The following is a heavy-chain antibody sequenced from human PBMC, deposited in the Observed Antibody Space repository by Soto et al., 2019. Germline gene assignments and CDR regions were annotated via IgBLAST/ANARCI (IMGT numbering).Heavy chain of an antibody. CDR1: GGSISSSSYY. J-gene: IGHJ5*02. D-gene: IGHD3-3*01. V-gene: IGHV4-39*01. Sequence: SETLSLTCTVSGGSISSSSYYWGWIRQPPGKGLEWIGSIYYSGSTYYNPSLKSRVTISVDTSKNQFSLKLSSVTAADTAVYYCARHHYDFWSGYYLDWFDPWGQGTLVTVSS. CDR2: IYYSGST. CDR3: ARHHYDFWSGYYLDWFDP.